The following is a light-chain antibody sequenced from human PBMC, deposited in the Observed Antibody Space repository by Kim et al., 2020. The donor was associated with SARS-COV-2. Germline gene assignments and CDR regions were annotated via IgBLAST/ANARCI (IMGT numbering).Light chain of an antibody. CDR2: EVI. J-gene: IGLJ1*01. Sequence: TIACSGASGDFGGFNYVSWYQQHPGKAPKLIIYEVIKRPSGVPDRFSGSRSGNTASLTISGLQAEDEADYYCTTHGGFNYVFGTGTKVTVL. V-gene: IGLV2-8*01. CDR1: SGDFGGFNY. CDR3: TTHGGFNYV.